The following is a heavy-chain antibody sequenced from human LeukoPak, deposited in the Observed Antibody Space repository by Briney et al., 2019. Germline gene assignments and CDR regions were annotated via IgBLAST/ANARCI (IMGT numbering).Heavy chain of an antibody. J-gene: IGHJ5*02. CDR2: IYYSGST. CDR3: ARETYYYDSSGYLTNWFDP. D-gene: IGHD3-22*01. Sequence: SETLSLTCTVSGGSISSYYWSWIRQPPGKGLEWIGYIYYSGSTNYNPSLKSRVTISVDTSKNQFSLKLSSVTAADTAVYYCARETYYYDSSGYLTNWFDPWGQGTLVTVSS. V-gene: IGHV4-59*01. CDR1: GGSISSYY.